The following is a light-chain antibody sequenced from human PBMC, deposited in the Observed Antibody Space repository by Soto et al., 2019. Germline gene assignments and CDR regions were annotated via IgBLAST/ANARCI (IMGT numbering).Light chain of an antibody. CDR1: QSVSID. J-gene: IGKJ3*01. CDR3: QHRHN. Sequence: EVVLTQSPATLSLSPGDRATLSCRASQSVSIDFAWYQQKPGQAPRLLIYDASNRATGIPARFSGSGSGTDFTLTISSLEPDDFAVYYCQHRHNFGPGTKVDIK. CDR2: DAS. V-gene: IGKV3-11*01.